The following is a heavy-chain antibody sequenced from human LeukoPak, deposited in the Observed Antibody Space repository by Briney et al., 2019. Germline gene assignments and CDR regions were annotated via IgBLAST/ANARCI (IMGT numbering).Heavy chain of an antibody. Sequence: ASVKVSCKVFGYTLTELSMHWVRQAPGKGLEWLGGFDPEDGEPIYVRKFQGRLTMTADTSTDTAYMELSSLRSDDTAVYYCATVPRTVVLRYYMDVWGKGTTVTVSS. J-gene: IGHJ6*03. CDR1: GYTLTELS. D-gene: IGHD4-11*01. V-gene: IGHV1-24*01. CDR3: ATVPRTVVLRYYMDV. CDR2: FDPEDGEP.